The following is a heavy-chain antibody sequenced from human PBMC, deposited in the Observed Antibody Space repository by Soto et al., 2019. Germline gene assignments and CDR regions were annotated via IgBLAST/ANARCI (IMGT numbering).Heavy chain of an antibody. CDR2: ISGSGGST. J-gene: IGHJ6*02. Sequence: GGSLRLSCAASGFTFSSYAMSWVRQAPGKGLEWVSAISGSGGSTYYADSVKGRFTISRDNSKNTLYLQMNSLRAEDTAVYYCARSDCGGDCYYYYYYGMDVWGQGTTVTVSS. D-gene: IGHD2-21*02. CDR3: ARSDCGGDCYYYYYYGMDV. CDR1: GFTFSSYA. V-gene: IGHV3-23*01.